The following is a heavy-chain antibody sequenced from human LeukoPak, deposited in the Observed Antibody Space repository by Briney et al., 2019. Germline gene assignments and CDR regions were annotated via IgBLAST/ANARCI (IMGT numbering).Heavy chain of an antibody. V-gene: IGHV1-18*01. Sequence: LEWMGWINAYNGNTNDAQKFQGRVTMTTDTSTSTAYMELRSLRSDDTAVYYCARGEKPYDYWGQGTLVSVSS. J-gene: IGHJ4*02. CDR2: INAYNGNT. CDR3: ARGEKPYDY. D-gene: IGHD1-26*01.